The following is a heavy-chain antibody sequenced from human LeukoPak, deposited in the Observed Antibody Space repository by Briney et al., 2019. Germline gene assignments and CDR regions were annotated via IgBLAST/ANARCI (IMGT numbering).Heavy chain of an antibody. CDR2: TKNKANSYTT. CDR3: VRDFDY. Sequence: GGSLRLSCAASGFTFSHHYMDWVRQAPGKGLEWVGCTKNKANSYTTEYAASVKGRFTISRDDSKNSLYLQMNSLKTEDTAVYYCVRDFDYWGQGTLVTVSS. V-gene: IGHV3-72*01. J-gene: IGHJ4*02. CDR1: GFTFSHHY.